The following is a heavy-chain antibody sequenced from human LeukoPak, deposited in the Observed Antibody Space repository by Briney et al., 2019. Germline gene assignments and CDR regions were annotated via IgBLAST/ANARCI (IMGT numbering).Heavy chain of an antibody. CDR2: INPNSGGT. CDR3: ASNSYDILTGYIY. Sequence: GASVKVSCKASGYTFTGYYMHWVRQAPGQGLEWMGWINPNSGGTNYAQKFQGRVTMTRDTSISTAYMELSRLRSEDTAVYYCASNSYDILTGYIYWGQGTLVTVSS. CDR1: GYTFTGYY. J-gene: IGHJ4*02. D-gene: IGHD3-9*01. V-gene: IGHV1-2*02.